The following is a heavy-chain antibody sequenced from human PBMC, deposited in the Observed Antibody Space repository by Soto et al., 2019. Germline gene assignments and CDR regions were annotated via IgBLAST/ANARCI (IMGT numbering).Heavy chain of an antibody. D-gene: IGHD3-10*01. Sequence: ASETLSLTCTVSGGSISSYYWSWVRQPPGKGLEWIGYMYYSGSTNYNPSLKSRVTMSVDTSKNQFSLKLSSVTAADTAVYYCARDTTMVRGVPGGFDYWGQGALVTVSS. V-gene: IGHV4-59*12. CDR3: ARDTTMVRGVPGGFDY. J-gene: IGHJ4*02. CDR1: GGSISSYY. CDR2: MYYSGST.